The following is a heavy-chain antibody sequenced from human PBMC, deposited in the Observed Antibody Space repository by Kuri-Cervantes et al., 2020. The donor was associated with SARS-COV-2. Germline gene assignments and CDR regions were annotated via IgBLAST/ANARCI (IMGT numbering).Heavy chain of an antibody. CDR1: GYTFTSYG. Sequence: ASVKVSCKASGYTFTSYGISWVRQAPGQGLEWMGWISAYNGNTNYAQELQGRVTMTTDTSTSTAYMELRSLRSDDTAVYYCARERGSWYVPLRTYYYYYMDVWGKGTTVTVSS. CDR2: ISAYNGNT. V-gene: IGHV1-18*01. D-gene: IGHD6-13*01. CDR3: ARERGSWYVPLRTYYYYYMDV. J-gene: IGHJ6*03.